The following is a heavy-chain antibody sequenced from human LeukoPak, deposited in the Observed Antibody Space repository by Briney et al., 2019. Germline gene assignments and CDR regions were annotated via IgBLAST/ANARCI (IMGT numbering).Heavy chain of an antibody. J-gene: IGHJ4*02. Sequence: GGSLRLSCAASGLTVSSNYMSWVRQAPGKGLEWVSIISETGDKTYYADSVEGRFTISRDNSKNTLYLQLNSLRAEDTAAFYCAKGVCGSIACHLDYWGQGTLVTVSS. CDR1: GLTVSSNY. CDR3: AKGVCGSIACHLDY. CDR2: ISETGDKT. D-gene: IGHD2-2*01. V-gene: IGHV3-23*01.